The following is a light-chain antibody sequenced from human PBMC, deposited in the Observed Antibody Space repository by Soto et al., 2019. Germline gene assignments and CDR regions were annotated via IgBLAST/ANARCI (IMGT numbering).Light chain of an antibody. Sequence: DIQMTQSPSSLSASVGDRVTITCRASQGIGNDLGWFQRKPGKAPKRLIYAASTLQSGVPSRFSGSGSGTEFTLTISSLQPEDFATYYCLQHNSYPVTFGQGTKVEIK. CDR3: LQHNSYPVT. V-gene: IGKV1-17*01. J-gene: IGKJ1*01. CDR1: QGIGND. CDR2: AAS.